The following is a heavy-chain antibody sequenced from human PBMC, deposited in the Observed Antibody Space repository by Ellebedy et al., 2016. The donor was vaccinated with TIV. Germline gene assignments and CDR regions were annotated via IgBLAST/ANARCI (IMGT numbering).Heavy chain of an antibody. J-gene: IGHJ6*02. CDR3: ASQNSSSSSFYYYYGMDV. Sequence: ASVKVSCKASGGTFNSYAISWVRQAPGQGLGWMGGIIPIFGTANYAQKFQGRVTITADESTSTAYMELSSLRSEDTAVYYCASQNSSSSSFYYYYGMDVWGQGTTVTVSS. D-gene: IGHD6-6*01. CDR1: GGTFNSYA. CDR2: IIPIFGTA. V-gene: IGHV1-69*13.